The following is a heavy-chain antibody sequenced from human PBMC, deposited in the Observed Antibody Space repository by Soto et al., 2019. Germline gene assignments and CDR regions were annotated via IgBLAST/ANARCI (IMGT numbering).Heavy chain of an antibody. CDR2: IYHSGIT. D-gene: IGHD4-17*01. J-gene: IGHJ3*02. CDR1: GGSISSGGYS. CDR3: VRVRDYARALDI. V-gene: IGHV4-30-2*01. Sequence: PSETLSLTCAVSGGSISSGGYSWSWIRQPPGKGLEWIGEIYHSGITNYTPSLKSRVTMSVDKSKNQFSLKLSSVTAADTAVYHCVRVRDYARALDIWGQGTMVTVSS.